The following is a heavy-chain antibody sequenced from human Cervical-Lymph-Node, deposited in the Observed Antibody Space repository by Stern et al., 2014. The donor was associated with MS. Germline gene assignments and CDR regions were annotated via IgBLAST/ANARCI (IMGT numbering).Heavy chain of an antibody. CDR1: GGTFSSFA. D-gene: IGHD2-15*01. CDR3: ARDRGYCRGGTCYSFDY. J-gene: IGHJ4*02. V-gene: IGHV1-69*01. Sequence: QVQLVQSGAEVRKPGSSVKVSCKVSGGTFSSFAINWVRQAPGQGLEWMGGVIPIFGTTNTAQRFQGRVTITADDSTSTVYMELSSLRSEDTAVYYCARDRGYCRGGTCYSFDYWGLGTLVTVSS. CDR2: VIPIFGTT.